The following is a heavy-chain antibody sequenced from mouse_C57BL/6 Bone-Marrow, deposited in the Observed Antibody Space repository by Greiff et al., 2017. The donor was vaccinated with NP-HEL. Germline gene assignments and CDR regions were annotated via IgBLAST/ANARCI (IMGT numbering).Heavy chain of an antibody. CDR1: GYTFTSYW. D-gene: IGHD2-3*01. J-gene: IGHJ4*01. V-gene: IGHV1-74*01. CDR2: IHPSDSDT. CDR3: AIGNYDGYFYYYAMDY. Sequence: VQLQQPGAELVKPGASVKVSCKASGYTFTSYWMHWVKQRPGQGLEWIGRIHPSDSDTNYNQKFKGKATLTVDKSSSTAYMQLSSLTSEDTAVYYGAIGNYDGYFYYYAMDYRGQGTSVTVSS.